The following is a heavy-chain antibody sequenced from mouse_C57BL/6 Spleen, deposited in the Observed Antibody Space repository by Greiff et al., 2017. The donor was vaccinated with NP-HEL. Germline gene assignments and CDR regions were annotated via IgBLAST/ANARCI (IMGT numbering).Heavy chain of an antibody. J-gene: IGHJ2*01. D-gene: IGHD1-1*01. Sequence: DVQLQESGPELVKPGASVKMSCKASGYTFTDYNMHWVKQSHGKSLEWIGYINPNNGGTSYNQKFKGKATLTVNKSSSTAYMELRSLTSEDSAVYYCARGDYYGSFDYWGQGTTLTVSS. CDR2: INPNNGGT. CDR3: ARGDYYGSFDY. V-gene: IGHV1-22*01. CDR1: GYTFTDYN.